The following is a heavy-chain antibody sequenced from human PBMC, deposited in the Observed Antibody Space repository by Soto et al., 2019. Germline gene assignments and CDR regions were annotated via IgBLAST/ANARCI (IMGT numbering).Heavy chain of an antibody. Sequence: GGSLRLSCAASGFTFSSYSMNWVRQAPGKGLEWVSYISSSSSTIYYADSVKGRFTISRDNAKNSLYLQMNSLRAEDTAVYYCARDREGYGSGSYYLPMPIDYWGQGTLVTVSS. J-gene: IGHJ4*02. CDR1: GFTFSSYS. CDR2: ISSSSSTI. CDR3: ARDREGYGSGSYYLPMPIDY. V-gene: IGHV3-48*01. D-gene: IGHD3-10*01.